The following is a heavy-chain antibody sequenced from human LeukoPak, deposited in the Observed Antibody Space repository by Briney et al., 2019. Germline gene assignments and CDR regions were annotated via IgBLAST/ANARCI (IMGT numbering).Heavy chain of an antibody. J-gene: IGHJ4*02. Sequence: SETLSLTCTVSGGSISSGGYYWSWIRQHPGKGLEWIGYIYYSGSTYYNPSLKSRVTISVDTSKNQFSLKLSSVTAADTAVYYCARSPGDYYDSSGIDPYFDYWGQGTLVTVSS. V-gene: IGHV4-31*03. CDR1: GGSISSGGYY. CDR3: ARSPGDYYDSSGIDPYFDY. CDR2: IYYSGST. D-gene: IGHD3-22*01.